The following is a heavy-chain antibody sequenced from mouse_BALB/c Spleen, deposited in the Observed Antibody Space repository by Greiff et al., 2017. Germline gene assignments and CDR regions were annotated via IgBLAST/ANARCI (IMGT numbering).Heavy chain of an antibody. D-gene: IGHD2-2*01. CDR1: GFNIKDYY. CDR2: IDPENGNT. V-gene: IGHV14-1*02. CDR3: AREGYDGNYYAMDY. J-gene: IGHJ4*01. Sequence: EVKLQESGAELVRPGALVKLSCKASGFNIKDYYMHWVKQRPEQGLEWIGWIDPENGNTKYDPKFQGKATITADTSSNTAYLQLSSLTSEDTAVYYCAREGYDGNYYAMDYWGQGTSVTVSS.